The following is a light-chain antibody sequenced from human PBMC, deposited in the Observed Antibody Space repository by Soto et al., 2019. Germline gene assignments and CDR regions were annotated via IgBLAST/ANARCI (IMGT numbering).Light chain of an antibody. V-gene: IGKV3-20*01. Sequence: EIVLTQSPGTLSLSPGERATLSCRASQSVSSSYLAWYQQKPGQAPRLLIYAASSRATGIPDRFSGSGSGTDFTLIISRLEPEDFAVYYCQQYGSSPSFGGGTKVEIK. CDR3: QQYGSSPS. CDR1: QSVSSSY. CDR2: AAS. J-gene: IGKJ4*01.